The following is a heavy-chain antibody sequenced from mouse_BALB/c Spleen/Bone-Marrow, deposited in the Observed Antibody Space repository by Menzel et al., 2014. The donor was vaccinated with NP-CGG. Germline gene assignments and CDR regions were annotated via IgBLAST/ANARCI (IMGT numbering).Heavy chain of an antibody. V-gene: IGHV1-80*01. CDR3: ARGDGNYPFYAMDY. Sequence: VQVVESGAELVRPGSSVKISCKASGYAFSSYWMNWVKRRPGQGLEWIGQIYPGDGDTNYNGKFKGKATLTADKSSTTAYMQLSSLTSEDSAVYFCARGDGNYPFYAMDYWGQGTSVTVSS. CDR1: GYAFSSYW. J-gene: IGHJ4*01. CDR2: IYPGDGDT. D-gene: IGHD2-1*01.